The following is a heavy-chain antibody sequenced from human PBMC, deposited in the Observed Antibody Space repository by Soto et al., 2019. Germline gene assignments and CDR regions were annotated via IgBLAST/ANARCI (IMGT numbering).Heavy chain of an antibody. D-gene: IGHD6-19*01. CDR1: GYTFTSYD. CDR3: ARARIAVAGRKGWFDT. Sequence: ASVKVSCKASGYTFTSYDINWVRQATGQGLEWMGWMNPNSGNAGYAKKFQGRVTMTRNTFISTAYMEMSSLRSEDTAVYYCARARIAVAGRKGWFDTWGQGTMVTVSS. J-gene: IGHJ5*02. V-gene: IGHV1-8*01. CDR2: MNPNSGNA.